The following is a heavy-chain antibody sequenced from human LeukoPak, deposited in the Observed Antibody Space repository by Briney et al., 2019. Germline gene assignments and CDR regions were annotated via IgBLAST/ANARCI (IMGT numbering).Heavy chain of an antibody. CDR2: IYTSGST. V-gene: IGHV4-4*07. Sequence: KPSETLSLTCTVSGGSISSYYWSWIRQPAGKGLEWIGRIYTSGSTNYNPSLKSRVTISVDTSKNQFSLKLSSVTAADTAVYYCARTSAEAEDYYYYYYMDVWGKGTTVTVSS. CDR3: ARTSAEAEDYYYYYYMDV. J-gene: IGHJ6*03. CDR1: GGSISSYY.